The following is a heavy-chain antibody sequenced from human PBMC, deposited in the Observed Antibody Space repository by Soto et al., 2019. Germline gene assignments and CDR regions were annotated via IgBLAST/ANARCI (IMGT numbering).Heavy chain of an antibody. CDR2: INGDGSTT. J-gene: IGHJ4*02. V-gene: IGHV3-74*01. CDR3: ARPRYDGSGTPFDH. Sequence: EVQLVECGGALVQPGGSLRLSCAASGFTFSSYWMHWVRQAPGKGLVWVSRINGDGSTTTYADSVKGRFIISRDNAENMLDLQMNSLTAEDTAVYYCARPRYDGSGTPFDHWGQGTLVTVSS. CDR1: GFTFSSYW. D-gene: IGHD3-22*01.